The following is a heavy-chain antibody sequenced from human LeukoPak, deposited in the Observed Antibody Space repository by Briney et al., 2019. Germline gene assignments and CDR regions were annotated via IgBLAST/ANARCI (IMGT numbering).Heavy chain of an antibody. J-gene: IGHJ6*03. CDR2: ISGSGGST. Sequence: GGSLRLSCAASGFTFSNYGVHWVRQAPGKGLEWVSAISGSGGSTYYADSVKGRFTISRDNSKNTLYLQMNSLRAEDTAVYYCAKDFYLQYYDFWSGYTYYYYYYMDVWGKGTTVTVSS. CDR3: AKDFYLQYYDFWSGYTYYYYYYMDV. V-gene: IGHV3-23*01. CDR1: GFTFSNYG. D-gene: IGHD3-3*01.